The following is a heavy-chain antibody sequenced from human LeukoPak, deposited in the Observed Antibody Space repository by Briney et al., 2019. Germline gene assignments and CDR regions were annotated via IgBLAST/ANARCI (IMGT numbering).Heavy chain of an antibody. Sequence: GGSLRLSCAASGFTFSSYGMHWVRQAPGKGLEWVAFIRYDGSNKYYADSVKGRFIISRDNSKNTLYLQMNSLRAEDTAVYYCAKYPATSTVTYYFDYWGQGTLVTVSS. CDR2: IRYDGSNK. D-gene: IGHD4-17*01. J-gene: IGHJ4*02. V-gene: IGHV3-30*02. CDR3: AKYPATSTVTYYFDY. CDR1: GFTFSSYG.